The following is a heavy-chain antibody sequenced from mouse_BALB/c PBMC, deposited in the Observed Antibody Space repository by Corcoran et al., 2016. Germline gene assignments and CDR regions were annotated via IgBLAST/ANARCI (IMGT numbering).Heavy chain of an antibody. CDR2: IYWDDDK. Sequence: QVTLKESGPGILQPSQTLSLTCSFSGFSLSTSGMGVSWIRQPSGKGLEWLAHIYWDDDKRYNPSLKSRLTISKDTSRNQVFLKITSVDTADTATYYCARRSSSAPYYAMDYWGQGTSVTVSS. V-gene: IGHV8-12*01. CDR1: GFSLSTSGMG. D-gene: IGHD3-1*01. CDR3: ARRSSSAPYYAMDY. J-gene: IGHJ4*01.